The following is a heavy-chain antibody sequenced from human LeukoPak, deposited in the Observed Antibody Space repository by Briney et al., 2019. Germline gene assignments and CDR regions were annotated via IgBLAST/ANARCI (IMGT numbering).Heavy chain of an antibody. CDR3: AKGGTGYCTSTSCLYFFDY. Sequence: GGSLRLSCAVSGFTVSSNYMSWVRQAPGKGLEWVSTISGSADATYYADSVKGRITISRDNSRNTLHLQMNSLRADDTALYYCAKGGTGYCTSTSCLYFFDYWGQGTLVTVSS. J-gene: IGHJ4*02. CDR2: ISGSADAT. D-gene: IGHD2-2*01. V-gene: IGHV3-23*01. CDR1: GFTVSSNY.